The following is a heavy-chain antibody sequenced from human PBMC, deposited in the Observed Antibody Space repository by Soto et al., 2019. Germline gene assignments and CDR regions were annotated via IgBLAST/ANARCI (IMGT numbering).Heavy chain of an antibody. J-gene: IGHJ5*02. CDR1: GFTFSSYA. Sequence: GGSLRLSCAASGFTFSSYAMHWVRQAPGKGLEWVAVISYDGSNKYYADSVKGRFTISRDNSKNTLYLQMNSLRAEDTAVYYCARVSEELPIKYNWFDPWGQGTLVTVSS. V-gene: IGHV3-30-3*01. CDR3: ARVSEELPIKYNWFDP. CDR2: ISYDGSNK. D-gene: IGHD1-7*01.